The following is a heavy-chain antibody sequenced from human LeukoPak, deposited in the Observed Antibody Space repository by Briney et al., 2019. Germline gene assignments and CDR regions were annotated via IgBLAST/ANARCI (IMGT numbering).Heavy chain of an antibody. CDR1: GGSISSYY. Sequence: SETLSLTCTVSGGSISSYYWSWIRQPPGKGLEWIGYIYYSGSTNYNPSLKSRVTISVDTSKNQFSLKLSSVTAADTAVYYCARHSMVRGQPGDNWFDPWGQGTLVTVSS. D-gene: IGHD3-10*01. CDR2: IYYSGST. J-gene: IGHJ5*02. V-gene: IGHV4-59*08. CDR3: ARHSMVRGQPGDNWFDP.